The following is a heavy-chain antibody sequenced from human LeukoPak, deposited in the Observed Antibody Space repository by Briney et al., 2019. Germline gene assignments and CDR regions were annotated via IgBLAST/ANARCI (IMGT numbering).Heavy chain of an antibody. D-gene: IGHD3-10*01. CDR3: ARELWFGEVAY. Sequence: GGSLRLSCAGSGFDWMNWVRQVPGKGLVWVSRINRDGSSTSYADSVKGRFTISRDSSKNTLYLQMNSLRAEDTAVYYCARELWFGEVAYWGQGTLVTVSS. J-gene: IGHJ4*02. CDR1: GFDW. V-gene: IGHV3-74*01. CDR2: INRDGSST.